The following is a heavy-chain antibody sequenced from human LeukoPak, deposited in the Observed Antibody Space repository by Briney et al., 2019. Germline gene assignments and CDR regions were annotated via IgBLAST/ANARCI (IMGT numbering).Heavy chain of an antibody. CDR1: GGSISSYY. D-gene: IGHD6-13*01. Sequence: SETLSLTCTVSGGSISSYYWGWIRQPPGKGLEWIGSIYYSGSTYYNPSLKSRVTISVDTSKNQFSLKLSSVTAADTAVYYCARWRQLVRAFDIWGQGTMVTVSS. CDR3: ARWRQLVRAFDI. J-gene: IGHJ3*02. V-gene: IGHV4-39*01. CDR2: IYYSGST.